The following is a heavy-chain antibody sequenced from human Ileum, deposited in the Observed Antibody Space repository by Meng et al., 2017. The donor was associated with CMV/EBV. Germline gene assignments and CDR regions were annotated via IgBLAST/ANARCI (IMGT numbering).Heavy chain of an antibody. V-gene: IGHV3-30*04. CDR1: GFMFFNYA. J-gene: IGHJ4*02. Sequence: ASGFMFFNYAMHWVRQAPGKGLEWVAVISYDGSDKYYADPVKGRFTISSDHSKNPLYLHLPRLRAEDTAVYYCVRGDIVGAAGILDYWGQGTLVTVSS. CDR3: VRGDIVGAAGILDY. D-gene: IGHD1-26*01. CDR2: ISYDGSDK.